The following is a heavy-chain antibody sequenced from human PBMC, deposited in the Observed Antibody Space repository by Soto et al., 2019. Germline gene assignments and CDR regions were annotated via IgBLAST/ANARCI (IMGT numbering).Heavy chain of an antibody. V-gene: IGHV3-33*01. D-gene: IGHD1-7*01. CDR2: IWYDGSNK. J-gene: IGHJ5*02. CDR3: ARDWGITGTTGAKWFDP. Sequence: QVQLVESGGGVVQPGRSLRLSCAASGFTFSSYGMHWVRQAPGKGLEWVAVIWYDGSNKYYADSVKGRFTISRDNSKNTLYLQMNSLRAEDTAVYYCARDWGITGTTGAKWFDPWGQGTLVTVSS. CDR1: GFTFSSYG.